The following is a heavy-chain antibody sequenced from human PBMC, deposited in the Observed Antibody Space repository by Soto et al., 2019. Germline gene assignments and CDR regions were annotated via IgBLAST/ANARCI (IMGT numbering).Heavy chain of an antibody. CDR3: ARIGGPGLLLFGELGMDV. V-gene: IGHV2-26*01. CDR1: GFSLSNARMG. CDR2: IFSNDEK. J-gene: IGHJ6*02. Sequence: QVTLKESGPVLVKPTETLTLTCTVSGFSLSNARMGVSWIRQPPGKALEGVAHIFSNDEKSYSTSLKSRLTISKYTSKPQVLLTITNMHPVDTATYYCARIGGPGLLLFGELGMDVWGQGTTVTVSS. D-gene: IGHD3-10*01.